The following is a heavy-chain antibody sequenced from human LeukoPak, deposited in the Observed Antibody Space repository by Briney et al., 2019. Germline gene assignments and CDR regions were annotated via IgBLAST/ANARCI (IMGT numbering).Heavy chain of an antibody. J-gene: IGHJ4*02. Sequence: PSETLSLTCTVSGGSTSSYYWSWIRQPPGKGLEWIGYIYYSGSTNYNPSLKSRVTISVDTSKNQFSLKLSSVTAADTAVYYCAREHFSTSCYDYWGQGTLVTVSS. CDR1: GGSTSSYY. V-gene: IGHV4-59*01. CDR2: IYYSGST. D-gene: IGHD2-2*01. CDR3: AREHFSTSCYDY.